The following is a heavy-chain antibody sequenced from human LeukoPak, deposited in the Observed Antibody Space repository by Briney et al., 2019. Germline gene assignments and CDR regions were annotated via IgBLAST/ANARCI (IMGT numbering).Heavy chain of an antibody. D-gene: IGHD6-6*01. CDR2: ISGSGAST. CDR3: AKDVGSSITARRAFDY. CDR1: GFTFSSNA. J-gene: IGHJ4*02. V-gene: IGHV3-23*01. Sequence: GGSLRLSCAASGFTFSSNAMSWVRQAPGKGLEWVSSISGSGASTYYADSVKGRFTIYRDNSKNTLYLQTNSLRAEDTAIYYYAKDVGSSITARRAFDYWGQGSLVTVSS.